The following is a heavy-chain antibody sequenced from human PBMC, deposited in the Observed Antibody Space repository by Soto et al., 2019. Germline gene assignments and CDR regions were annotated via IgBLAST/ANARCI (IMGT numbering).Heavy chain of an antibody. J-gene: IGHJ4*02. CDR2: ISAHNDNT. CDR3: TRGRYGDY. D-gene: IGHD1-1*01. CDR1: GYTFTTYG. Sequence: QVHLVQSGAEVRKPGASVKGSCKGSGYTFTTYGITWVRQAPGQGLEWMGWISAHNDNTNYAQKVQGRVTVTRDTSTSTAYIELRNLRSDDTAVYYCTRGRYGDYWGQGALVTVSS. V-gene: IGHV1-18*01.